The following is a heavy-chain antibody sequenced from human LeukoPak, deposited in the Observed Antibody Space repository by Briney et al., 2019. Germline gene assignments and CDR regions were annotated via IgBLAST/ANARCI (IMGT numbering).Heavy chain of an antibody. CDR1: GASFSSGSYY. Sequence: SETLSLTCNVSGASFSSGSYYWSWIRQPPGKGLEWIGYIYYSGSTYYNPSLKSRVTISVDTSKNQFSLKLSSVTAADTAVYYCARADRLAADWSTFDYWGQGTLVTVSS. V-gene: IGHV4-30-4*01. J-gene: IGHJ4*02. D-gene: IGHD3-9*01. CDR2: IYYSGST. CDR3: ARADRLAADWSTFDY.